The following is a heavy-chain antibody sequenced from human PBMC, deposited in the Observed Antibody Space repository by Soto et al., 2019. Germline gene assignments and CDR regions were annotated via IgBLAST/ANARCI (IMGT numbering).Heavy chain of an antibody. Sequence: QVQLVESGGGLVKPGGSLRLSCAASGFTFSDYYMSWIRQAPGKGLEWVSYISSSGSTIYYADSVKGRVTISRDNAKNAVYLQMDSLRAEDTAVYYCAGDRYSWWLVGWFDPWGQGTLVTVSS. CDR3: AGDRYSWWLVGWFDP. V-gene: IGHV3-11*01. CDR1: GFTFSDYY. D-gene: IGHD6-19*01. CDR2: ISSSGSTI. J-gene: IGHJ5*02.